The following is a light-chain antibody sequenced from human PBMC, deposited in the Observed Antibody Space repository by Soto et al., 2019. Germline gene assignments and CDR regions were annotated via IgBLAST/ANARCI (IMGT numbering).Light chain of an antibody. J-gene: IGKJ1*01. Sequence: EIVLTQSPGTLSLSPGDRATLSCRASQSVSSSYLAWYQQKPGQAPRLLIYGASSRATGIPDRFSGSGSGTDCTLTISRLEPEDFAVYYCQQYGSSSWTFGQGTKVEIK. CDR1: QSVSSSY. V-gene: IGKV3-20*01. CDR2: GAS. CDR3: QQYGSSSWT.